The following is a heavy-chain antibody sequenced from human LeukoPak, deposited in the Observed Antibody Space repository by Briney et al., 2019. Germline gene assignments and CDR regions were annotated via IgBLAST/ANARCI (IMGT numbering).Heavy chain of an antibody. V-gene: IGHV3-66*02. J-gene: IGHJ4*02. CDR1: GFTVSSNY. CDR3: ASRGASSSWNYFYY. CDR2: IYSGGST. D-gene: IGHD6-13*01. Sequence: GGSLRLSCAASGFTVSSNYMTWVRQAPGKGLEWVSIIYSGGSTYYAESVKGRFTISRDNSKNTLYLQMNSLRAEDTAVYYCASRGASSSWNYFYYWGQGTLVTVSS.